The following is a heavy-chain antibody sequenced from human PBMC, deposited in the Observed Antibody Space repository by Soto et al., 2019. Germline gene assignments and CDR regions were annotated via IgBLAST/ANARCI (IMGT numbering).Heavy chain of an antibody. D-gene: IGHD4-17*01. CDR3: AKAPTTVTGDNWFDP. Sequence: EVQLVESGGGLVQPGRSLRLSCAASGFTFDDYAMHWVRQAPGKGLEWVSGISWNSGSIGYADSVKGRFTISRDNAQNSLYLQMNSLRAEDTALYYCAKAPTTVTGDNWFDPWGQGTLVTVSS. V-gene: IGHV3-9*01. J-gene: IGHJ5*02. CDR1: GFTFDDYA. CDR2: ISWNSGSI.